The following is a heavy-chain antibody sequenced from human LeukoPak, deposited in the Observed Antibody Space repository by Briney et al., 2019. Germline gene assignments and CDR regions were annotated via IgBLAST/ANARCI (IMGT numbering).Heavy chain of an antibody. CDR3: ARGRSYDSSGYYYFFDY. J-gene: IGHJ4*02. Sequence: SETLSVTCSVSGGSINNYYWTWIRQPPGQGLEWIGYIYYSGTTKYNPSLKSRVTISVDTSKNQFSLKLSSVTAADTAVYYCARGRSYDSSGYYYFFDYWGQGTLVTVSS. V-gene: IGHV4-59*01. CDR2: IYYSGTT. CDR1: GGSINNYY. D-gene: IGHD3-22*01.